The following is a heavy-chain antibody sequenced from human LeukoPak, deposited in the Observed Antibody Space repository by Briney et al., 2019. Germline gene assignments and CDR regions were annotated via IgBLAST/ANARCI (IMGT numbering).Heavy chain of an antibody. D-gene: IGHD3-3*01. Sequence: GGSLRLSCETSGFTFSSYGMHWVRQAPGKGLEYVAAVSSNGGRTYYANSVEGRFSISRDNSRNTLYLQMGSLRAEDTAVYYCARDLRSGAYYYFYMDVWGNGTTVIVSS. V-gene: IGHV3-64*01. CDR3: ARDLRSGAYYYFYMDV. CDR2: VSSNGGRT. CDR1: GFTFSSYG. J-gene: IGHJ6*03.